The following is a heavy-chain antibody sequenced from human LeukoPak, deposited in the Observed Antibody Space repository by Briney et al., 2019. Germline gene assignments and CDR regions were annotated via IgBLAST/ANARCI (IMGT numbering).Heavy chain of an antibody. Sequence: PGGSLRLSCAASGFTFSSYAMSWVRQAPGKGLEWVSSISSSSSYIYYADSVKGRFTISRDNAKNSLYLQMNSLRAEDTAVYYCARDLNAEAYCGGDCSYWGQGTLVTVSS. V-gene: IGHV3-21*01. J-gene: IGHJ4*02. CDR1: GFTFSSYA. CDR2: ISSSSSYI. D-gene: IGHD2-21*01. CDR3: ARDLNAEAYCGGDCSY.